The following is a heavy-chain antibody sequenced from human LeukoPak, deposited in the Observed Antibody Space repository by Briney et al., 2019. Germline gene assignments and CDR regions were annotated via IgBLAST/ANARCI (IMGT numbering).Heavy chain of an antibody. CDR1: GFTFTTYG. CDR3: AKDSAYYLYYFDY. D-gene: IGHD3-22*01. J-gene: IGHJ4*02. V-gene: IGHV3-30*02. CDR2: IRFDGTNK. Sequence: GGSLRLSCAASGFTFTTYGMHWVRRAPGKGLEWVAFIRFDGTNKYYADSVKGRFTISRDNSKNTVHLQMNSLTPEDTAVYYCAKDSAYYLYYFDYWGQGTLVTVSS.